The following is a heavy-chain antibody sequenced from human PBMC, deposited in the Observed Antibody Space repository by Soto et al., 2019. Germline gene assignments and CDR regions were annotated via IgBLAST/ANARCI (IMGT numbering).Heavy chain of an antibody. J-gene: IGHJ3*01. Sequence: QVQLVESGGGVVQPGRSLRLSCAASGFTFSSSGMHWVRQAPGKGLEWVVVISYDGSNKYYADSVKGRFTISRDNSKNTLYLQMNSLRAEDTAVYYCAKDQLRVVVNAIAKDAFDLWGQGTMVTVSS. CDR1: GFTFSSSG. D-gene: IGHD2-21*01. CDR2: ISYDGSNK. CDR3: AKDQLRVVVNAIAKDAFDL. V-gene: IGHV3-30*18.